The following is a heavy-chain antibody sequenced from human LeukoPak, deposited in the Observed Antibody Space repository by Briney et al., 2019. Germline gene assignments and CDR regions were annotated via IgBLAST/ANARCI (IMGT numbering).Heavy chain of an antibody. J-gene: IGHJ2*01. D-gene: IGHD1-26*01. CDR1: GGSISSYY. CDR3: ARGSIVGATPHDL. CDR2: IYYSGST. V-gene: IGHV4-59*01. Sequence: SETLSPTCTVSGGSISSYYWSWIRQPPGKGLEWIGYIYYSGSTNYNPSLKSRVTISVDTSKNQFSLKLSSVTAADTAVYYCARGSIVGATPHDLWGRGTLVTVSS.